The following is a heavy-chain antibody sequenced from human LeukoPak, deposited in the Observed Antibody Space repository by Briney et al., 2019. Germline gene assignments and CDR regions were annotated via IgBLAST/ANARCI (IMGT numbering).Heavy chain of an antibody. CDR1: GYSFTINW. V-gene: IGHV5-51*01. J-gene: IGHJ4*02. CDR2: IYPGDSDT. Sequence: GESLKISCKGSGYSFTINWIAWVRQMPGKGQEWMGIIYPGDSDTRYSPSFQGQVTISADKSISTAYLQWSSLKASDTAMYYCARPGYCSGGSCYSYDYWGQGTLVTVSS. D-gene: IGHD2-15*01. CDR3: ARPGYCSGGSCYSYDY.